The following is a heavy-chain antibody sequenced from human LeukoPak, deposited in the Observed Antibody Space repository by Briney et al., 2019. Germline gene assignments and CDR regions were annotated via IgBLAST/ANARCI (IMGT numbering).Heavy chain of an antibody. D-gene: IGHD3-10*01. V-gene: IGHV4-34*01. Sequence: SETLSLTCAVYGGSFSGYYWSWIRQPPGKGLEWIGEIYHSGSTNYNPSLKSRVTISVDTSKNQFSLKLSSVTAADTAVYYCARDRGWYGEGAFDIWGQGTMVTVSS. CDR1: GGSFSGYY. J-gene: IGHJ3*02. CDR3: ARDRGWYGEGAFDI. CDR2: IYHSGST.